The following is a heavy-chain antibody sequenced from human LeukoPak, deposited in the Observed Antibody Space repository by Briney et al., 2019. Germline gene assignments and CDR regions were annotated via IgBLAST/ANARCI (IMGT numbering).Heavy chain of an antibody. CDR3: TTELDVRPNHY. Sequence: PGGSLRLSCAASGLTFSNAWMSWVRQAPGKGLEWVGRVKRKSDGGTTDYAAPVKGRFTISRDDSKNTLYLQMNSLKSEDTAVYYCTTELDVRPNHYWGQGTLVTVSS. V-gene: IGHV3-15*01. D-gene: IGHD1-14*01. CDR2: VKRKSDGGTT. J-gene: IGHJ4*02. CDR1: GLTFSNAW.